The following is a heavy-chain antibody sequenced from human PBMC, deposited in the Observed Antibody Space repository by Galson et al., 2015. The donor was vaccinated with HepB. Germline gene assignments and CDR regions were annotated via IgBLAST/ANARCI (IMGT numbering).Heavy chain of an antibody. V-gene: IGHV1-24*01. CDR1: GYTLSELP. D-gene: IGHD3-10*01. Sequence: SVKVSCKVSGYTLSELPVHWVRQAPAKGLEWMGGFDREDEETIYAQKFQGRVTMTEDTSTDTAYMELSSLRSDDTAVYYCATGVFVTMVRGVTVLDSWGQGTLVTVSS. CDR2: FDREDEET. CDR3: ATGVFVTMVRGVTVLDS. J-gene: IGHJ4*02.